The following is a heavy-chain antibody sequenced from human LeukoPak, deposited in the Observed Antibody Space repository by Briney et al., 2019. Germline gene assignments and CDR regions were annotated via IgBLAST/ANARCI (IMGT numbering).Heavy chain of an antibody. CDR3: ARGPSMVRGVIVIFRFDP. V-gene: IGHV4-4*07. J-gene: IGHJ5*02. Sequence: SETLSLTCTVSGGSTSSYYWSWIRQPAGKGLEWIGRIYTSGSTNYNPSLKSRVTMSVDTSKNQFSLKLSSVTAADTAVYYCARGPSMVRGVIVIFRFDPWGQGTLVTVSS. D-gene: IGHD3-10*01. CDR1: GGSTSSYY. CDR2: IYTSGST.